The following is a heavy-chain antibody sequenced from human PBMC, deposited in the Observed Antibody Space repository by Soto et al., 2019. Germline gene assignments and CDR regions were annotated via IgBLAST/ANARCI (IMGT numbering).Heavy chain of an antibody. V-gene: IGHV1-46*03. Sequence: ASVKVSCKASGYTFTSYYMHWVRQAPGQGLEWMGIINPSGGSTSYAQKFQGRVTMTRDTSTSIVYMELSSLRSEDTAVYYCARAAAAGTVWRWFAPWGLGTLATVSS. D-gene: IGHD6-13*01. CDR2: INPSGGST. CDR1: GYTFTSYY. J-gene: IGHJ5*02. CDR3: ARAAAAGTVWRWFAP.